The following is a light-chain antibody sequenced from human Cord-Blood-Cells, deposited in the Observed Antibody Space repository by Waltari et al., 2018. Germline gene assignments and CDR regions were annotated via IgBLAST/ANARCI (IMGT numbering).Light chain of an antibody. CDR1: KLGDKY. Sequence: GQTASITCSGDKLGDKYACWYQQKPGQSPVLVIYQDSKRPSGIPERFSGSNSGNTATLTIGGTQAMDEADYYCQAWDSSTWVFGGGTKLTVL. J-gene: IGLJ3*02. CDR3: QAWDSSTWV. CDR2: QDS. V-gene: IGLV3-1*01.